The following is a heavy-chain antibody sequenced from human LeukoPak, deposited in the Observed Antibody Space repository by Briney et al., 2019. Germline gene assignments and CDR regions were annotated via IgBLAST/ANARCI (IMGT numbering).Heavy chain of an antibody. V-gene: IGHV3-23*01. D-gene: IGHD4-17*01. CDR2: FRGSGAAT. J-gene: IGHJ4*02. CDR1: GFTFRSYA. CDR3: AKGQRFYGEYYFDY. Sequence: PGGSLRLSCAASGFTFRSYAMNWVRQAPGKGLKWVSGFRGSGAATFYADSVKGRFTISRDNSKNTPYLQMNNLRAEYTAVYYCAKGQRFYGEYYFDYWGQGILVTVSS.